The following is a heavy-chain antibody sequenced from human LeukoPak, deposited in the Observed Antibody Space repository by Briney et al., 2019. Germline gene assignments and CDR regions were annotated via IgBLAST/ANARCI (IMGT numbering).Heavy chain of an antibody. CDR2: IYYSGST. J-gene: IGHJ5*02. CDR3: ARHVVPSSWYANWFDP. D-gene: IGHD6-13*01. CDR1: GGSISSSSYY. V-gene: IGHV4-39*01. Sequence: SETLSLTCTVSGGSISSSSYYWGWIRQPPGKGLEWIGSIYYSGSTYYNPYLKSRVTISVNTSNNQFSLKLSSVTAADTAVYYCARHVVPSSWYANWFDPWGQGSLVTVSS.